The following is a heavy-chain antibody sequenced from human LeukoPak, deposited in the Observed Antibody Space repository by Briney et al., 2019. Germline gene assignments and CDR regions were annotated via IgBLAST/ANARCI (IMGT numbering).Heavy chain of an antibody. CDR3: ARGVRGYYYVY. V-gene: IGHV1-2*02. D-gene: IGHD3-22*01. J-gene: IGHJ4*02. CDR1: GYTFTGYY. Sequence: GASVKVSCKASGYTFTGYYIHWVRQAPGQGLEWMGWINPNSGDTNYAQKFQGRVTMTRDTSISTAYMELSRLRSDDTAVYYCARGVRGYYYVYWGQGTLVTVSS. CDR2: INPNSGDT.